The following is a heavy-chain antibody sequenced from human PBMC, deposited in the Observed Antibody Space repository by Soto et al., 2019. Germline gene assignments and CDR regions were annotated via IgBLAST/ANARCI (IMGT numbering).Heavy chain of an antibody. D-gene: IGHD6-19*01. CDR3: ARSRRGAYSSGWYSPSGYYNYGIDV. CDR2: IFPGDSDT. V-gene: IGHV5-51*01. J-gene: IGHJ6*02. Sequence: GESLKISCKGSGYSFTNYWIGWVRQKPGKGLEWMGTIFPGDSDTRYSPSFQGQVTISADRSTSTAYLQWSSLKASDTAMYYCARSRRGAYSSGWYSPSGYYNYGIDVWGQGTKVTVSS. CDR1: GYSFTNYW.